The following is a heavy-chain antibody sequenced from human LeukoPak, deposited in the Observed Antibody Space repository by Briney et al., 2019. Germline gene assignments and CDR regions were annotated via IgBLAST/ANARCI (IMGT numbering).Heavy chain of an antibody. CDR2: ISSRSTYI. V-gene: IGHV3-21*01. CDR3: AARDSYGSGSYPIDY. Sequence: GGSLRLSCAASAFTFSSYSMHWVRQAPGKGLEWVSSISSRSTYIYYADSLKGRFTISRDNAKNSLYLQMNSLRAEDTAVYYCAARDSYGSGSYPIDYWGQGTLVTVSS. J-gene: IGHJ4*02. CDR1: AFTFSSYS. D-gene: IGHD3-10*01.